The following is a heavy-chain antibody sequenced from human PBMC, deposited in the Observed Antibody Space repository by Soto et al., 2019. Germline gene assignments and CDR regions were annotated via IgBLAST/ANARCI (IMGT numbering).Heavy chain of an antibody. CDR3: ARDRRDSSGWSYGMDV. CDR2: IIPIFGTA. CDR1: GGTFSSYA. Sequence: SVKVSCKASGGTFSSYAISWVRQAPGQGLEWMGGIIPIFGTANYAQKFQGRVTITADESTSTAYMELSSLRSEDTAVYYCARDRRDSSGWSYGMDVWGQGTTVTVSS. J-gene: IGHJ6*02. D-gene: IGHD6-19*01. V-gene: IGHV1-69*13.